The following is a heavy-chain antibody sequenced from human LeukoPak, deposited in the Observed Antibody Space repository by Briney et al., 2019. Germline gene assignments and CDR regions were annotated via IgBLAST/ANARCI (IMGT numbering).Heavy chain of an antibody. Sequence: ASVKVSCKASGYTFTSYGISWVRQAPGQGLEWMGWISAYNGNTNYAQKLQGRVTMTTDTSTSTDYMELRSLRSDDTAVYYCARPRYDFWSGYYQYYFDYWGQGTLVTVSS. CDR1: GYTFTSYG. D-gene: IGHD3-3*01. CDR2: ISAYNGNT. CDR3: ARPRYDFWSGYYQYYFDY. V-gene: IGHV1-18*01. J-gene: IGHJ4*02.